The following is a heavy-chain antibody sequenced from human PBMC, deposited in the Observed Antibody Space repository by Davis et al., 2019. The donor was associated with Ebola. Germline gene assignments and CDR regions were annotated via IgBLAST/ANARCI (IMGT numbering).Heavy chain of an antibody. CDR3: ARGVKGSSSSWYYYYGMDV. J-gene: IGHJ6*02. D-gene: IGHD6-6*01. CDR1: GFTFSSYG. Sequence: PGGSLRLSCAASGFTFSSYGMHWVRQAPGKGLEWVAVISYDGSNKYYADSVKGRFTISRDNSKNTLYLQMNSLRAEDTAVYYCARGVKGSSSSWYYYYGMDVWGQGTTVTVSS. CDR2: ISYDGSNK. V-gene: IGHV3-30*03.